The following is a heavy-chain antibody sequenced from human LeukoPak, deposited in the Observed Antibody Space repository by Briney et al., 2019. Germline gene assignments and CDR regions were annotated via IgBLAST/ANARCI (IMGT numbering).Heavy chain of an antibody. V-gene: IGHV1-24*01. D-gene: IGHD3-22*01. CDR1: GYTLTELS. J-gene: IGHJ1*01. Sequence: ASVKVSCKVSGYTLTELSMHWVRQAPGKGLEWMGGFDPEDGETIYAQKFQGRVTMTEDTSTDTAYMELSSLRSEDTAVYYCARDGGYYDSSGYVSEYFQHWGQGTLVTVSS. CDR3: ARDGGYYDSSGYVSEYFQH. CDR2: FDPEDGET.